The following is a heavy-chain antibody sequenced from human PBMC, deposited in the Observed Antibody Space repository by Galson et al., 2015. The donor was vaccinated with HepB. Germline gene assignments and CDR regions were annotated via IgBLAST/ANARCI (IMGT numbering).Heavy chain of an antibody. V-gene: IGHV5-10-1*01. D-gene: IGHD2-2*01. J-gene: IGHJ4*02. Sequence: QSGAEVKKPGESLRISCKGSGYIFTSYWISWVRQMPGKGLEWMGRIDPSDSYTNYSPSFEGHVTISADKSISTAYLQWSSLKASDTAKYYCARQDPDAKYYFDYWGQGTLVTVSS. CDR3: ARQDPDAKYYFDY. CDR2: IDPSDSYT. CDR1: GYIFTSYW.